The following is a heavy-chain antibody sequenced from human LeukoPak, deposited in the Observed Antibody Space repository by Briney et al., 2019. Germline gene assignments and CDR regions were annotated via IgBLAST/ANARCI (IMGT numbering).Heavy chain of an antibody. CDR3: ARHRSGWLQSSFDY. Sequence: GSLRLSCAASGFTFSIYTMNWVRQPPGKGLEWIGSIYYSGSSFDNPALKSRVTISVDTSKNQFSLKLSSVTAADTAVYYCARHRSGWLQSSFDYWGQGTLVTVSS. D-gene: IGHD5-24*01. CDR2: IYYSGSS. J-gene: IGHJ4*02. V-gene: IGHV4-39*01. CDR1: GFTFSIYT.